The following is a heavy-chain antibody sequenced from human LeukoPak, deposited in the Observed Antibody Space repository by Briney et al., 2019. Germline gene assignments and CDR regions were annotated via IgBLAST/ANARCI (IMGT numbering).Heavy chain of an antibody. Sequence: GGSLRPSCAASGFTFSSYAMHWVRQAPGKGLEWVAVISYDGSNKYYADSVKGRFTISRDNSKNTLYLQMNSLRAEDTAVYYCARDKSEVGVLDYWGQGTLVTVSS. J-gene: IGHJ4*02. CDR3: ARDKSEVGVLDY. V-gene: IGHV3-30-3*01. CDR2: ISYDGSNK. CDR1: GFTFSSYA. D-gene: IGHD3-16*01.